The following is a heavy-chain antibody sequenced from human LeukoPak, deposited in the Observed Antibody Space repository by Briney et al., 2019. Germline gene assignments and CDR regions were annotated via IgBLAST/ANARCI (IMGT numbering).Heavy chain of an antibody. D-gene: IGHD2/OR15-2a*01. V-gene: IGHV4-59*02. Sequence: SETLSLTCTVSGASVSSSHWNWIRQSPGKGLEWIANVDYNGSTKYNPSLRGRGTMSLDTSKNQFYLKLESVTAADTARYYCVRGFYEPFDRWGQGTLVTVSS. CDR3: VRGFYEPFDR. CDR2: VDYNGST. CDR1: GASVSSSH. J-gene: IGHJ5*02.